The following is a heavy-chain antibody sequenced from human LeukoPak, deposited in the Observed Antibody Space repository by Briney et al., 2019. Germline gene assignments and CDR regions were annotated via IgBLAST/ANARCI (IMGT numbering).Heavy chain of an antibody. J-gene: IGHJ4*02. V-gene: IGHV3-23*01. D-gene: IGHD6-19*01. CDR3: AKEFSGGWSFDY. Sequence: QPGGSLRLSCAASGFTFSSYAMSWVRQAPGEGLEWVSAISGSGGSTYYADAVKGRFTSSRDNAKITLYLQMDSLRAEDTAVYYCAKEFSGGWSFDYWGRGTLVSVSS. CDR1: GFTFSSYA. CDR2: ISGSGGST.